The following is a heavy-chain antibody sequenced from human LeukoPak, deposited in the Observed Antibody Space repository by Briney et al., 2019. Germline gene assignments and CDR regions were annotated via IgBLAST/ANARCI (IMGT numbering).Heavy chain of an antibody. J-gene: IGHJ4*01. D-gene: IGHD3/OR15-3a*01. CDR1: GFTLNNYW. CDR2: ILRKTDGGTT. Sequence: GGSLRLSCAASGFTLNNYWMTWVRQAPGKGLEWVGRILRKTDGGTTDYAAPVKGRFSISRGDSKNTLYLQMNSLKTEDTAVYYCSTDSYDLWGHGTLVLVSS. V-gene: IGHV3-15*01. CDR3: STDSYDL.